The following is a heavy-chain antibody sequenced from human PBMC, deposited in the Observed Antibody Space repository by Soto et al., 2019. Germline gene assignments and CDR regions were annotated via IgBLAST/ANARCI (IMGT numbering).Heavy chain of an antibody. J-gene: IGHJ4*02. CDR3: ARVASDYINSIDH. Sequence: EVQLLESGGDLVQPGGSLRLSCAASGFTFNAYAMTWVRQAPGKGLGWVSAIGGSGGNRYYAASVKGRFTISRDNSKDTLDLQMNRLRVEDTAVYYCARVASDYINSIDHWGQGILVTVSS. CDR1: GFTFNAYA. D-gene: IGHD4-4*01. V-gene: IGHV3-23*01. CDR2: IGGSGGNR.